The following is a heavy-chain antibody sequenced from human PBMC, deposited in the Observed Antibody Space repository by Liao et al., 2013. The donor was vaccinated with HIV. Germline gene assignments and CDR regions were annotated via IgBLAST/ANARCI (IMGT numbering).Heavy chain of an antibody. J-gene: IGHJ5*02. V-gene: IGHV4-59*08. D-gene: IGHD3-16*01. Sequence: QVQLQESGPGLVKPSETLSLTCTVSGDSISSYYWSWIRQPPGKGLEWIGYIYYSGSTSYNPSLKSRVTISVDTSKKQFSLKLSSVTAADTAVYYCARGGLLRPNWFDPGARVPWSPSPQ. CDR2: IYYSGST. CDR1: GDSISSYY. CDR3: ARGGLLRPNWFDP.